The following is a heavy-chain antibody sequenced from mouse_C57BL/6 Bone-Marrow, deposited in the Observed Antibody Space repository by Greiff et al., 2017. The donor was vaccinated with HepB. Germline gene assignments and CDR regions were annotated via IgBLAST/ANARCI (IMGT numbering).Heavy chain of an antibody. CDR2: IWSGGST. Sequence: QVQLQQSGPGLVQPSQSLSITCTVSGFSLTSYGVHWVRQSPGKGLEWLGVIWSGGSTDYNAAFISRLSISKDNSKSQVFFKMNSLQADDTAIYYCASITTVVDPWYFDVWGTGTTITVSS. J-gene: IGHJ1*03. CDR3: ASITTVVDPWYFDV. D-gene: IGHD1-1*01. V-gene: IGHV2-2*01. CDR1: GFSLTSYG.